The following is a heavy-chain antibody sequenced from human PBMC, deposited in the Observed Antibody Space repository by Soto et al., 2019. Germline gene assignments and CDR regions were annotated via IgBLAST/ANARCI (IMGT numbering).Heavy chain of an antibody. Sequence: SETLSLTCAVYGGSFSDYYWTWIRQPPGKGLEWIGEISHSGNTNYNPSLKSRVTISVDTSRNQFSLNLSSVTAADTALYYCARGGIAETRTLYYFDYWGQGIQVTVSS. CDR2: ISHSGNT. V-gene: IGHV4-34*01. CDR3: ARGGIAETRTLYYFDY. D-gene: IGHD1-20*01. CDR1: GGSFSDYY. J-gene: IGHJ4*02.